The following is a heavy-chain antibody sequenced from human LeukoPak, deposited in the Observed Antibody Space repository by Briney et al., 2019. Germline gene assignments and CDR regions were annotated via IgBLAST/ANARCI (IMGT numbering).Heavy chain of an antibody. CDR2: ISNSSSYI. D-gene: IGHD4-17*01. V-gene: IGHV3-21*01. Sequence: GGSLRLSCAASGFTFSSYSMNWVRQAPGKGLEWVSSISNSSSYIYYADSVKGRFTISRDNAKNTLYLQMNSLRAEDTAVYYCARDTDTVTTILDYWGQGTLVTVSS. CDR3: ARDTDTVTTILDY. CDR1: GFTFSSYS. J-gene: IGHJ4*02.